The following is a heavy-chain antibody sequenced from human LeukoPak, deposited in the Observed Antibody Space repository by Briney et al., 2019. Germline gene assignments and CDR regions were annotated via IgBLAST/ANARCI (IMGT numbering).Heavy chain of an antibody. J-gene: IGHJ5*02. Sequence: SETLSLTCTVSGGSISSYYWSWIRQPAGKGPEWIWRIYTSGSTNYNPSLKSRVTMSVDTSKNQFSLKLSSVTAADTAVYYCARVRTGYCSSTSCRGWFDPWGQGTLVTVSS. CDR3: ARVRTGYCSSTSCRGWFDP. CDR1: GGSISSYY. D-gene: IGHD2-2*01. CDR2: IYTSGST. V-gene: IGHV4-4*07.